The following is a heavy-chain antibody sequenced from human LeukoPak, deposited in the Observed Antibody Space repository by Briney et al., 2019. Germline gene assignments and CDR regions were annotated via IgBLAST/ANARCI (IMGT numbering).Heavy chain of an antibody. D-gene: IGHD6-6*01. J-gene: IGHJ6*02. Sequence: SETLALTCTVSGGSISSGSYYWSWIRQPAGKGLEWIGRIYTGGSTNYNPSLKSRVTISVDTSKNQFSLKLSSVTAADTAVYYSARGGSSRPHYYGMDVWGQGTTVTVSS. CDR2: IYTGGST. CDR3: ARGGSSRPHYYGMDV. V-gene: IGHV4-61*02. CDR1: GGSISSGSYY.